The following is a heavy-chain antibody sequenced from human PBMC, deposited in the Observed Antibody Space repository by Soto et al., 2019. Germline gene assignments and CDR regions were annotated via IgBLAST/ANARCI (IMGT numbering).Heavy chain of an antibody. V-gene: IGHV3-7*03. CDR1: GFTFSSYW. Sequence: GGSLRLSCAASGFTFSSYWMSWVRQAPGKGLEWVANIKQDGSEKYYVDSVKGRFTISRDNAKNSLYLQINSLRAEDTAVYYCARVVGGYDILTGYYGWFDPWGQGTLVTVSS. CDR2: IKQDGSEK. D-gene: IGHD3-9*01. CDR3: ARVVGGYDILTGYYGWFDP. J-gene: IGHJ5*02.